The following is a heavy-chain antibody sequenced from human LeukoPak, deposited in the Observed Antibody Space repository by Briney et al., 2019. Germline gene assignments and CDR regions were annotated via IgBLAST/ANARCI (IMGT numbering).Heavy chain of an antibody. CDR1: GFTFSNYA. CDR2: ITGSGGST. Sequence: GGSLRLSCAASGFTFSNYAMSWVRQAPGKGLEWVSSITGSGGSTYYADTVKGRFTISRDNSKNTLYLQMSSLRAEDTAVYYCAKDKGDFWSGHHYWGQGTLVTVSS. D-gene: IGHD3-3*01. V-gene: IGHV3-23*01. CDR3: AKDKGDFWSGHHY. J-gene: IGHJ4*02.